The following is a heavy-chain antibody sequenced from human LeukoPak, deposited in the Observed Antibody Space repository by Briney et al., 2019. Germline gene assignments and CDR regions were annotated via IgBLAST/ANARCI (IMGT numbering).Heavy chain of an antibody. Sequence: GGSLRLSCAASGFTFSSHSMHWVRQAPGKGLEYVSGIRSDGTSTYYAKSVKDRFTISRDNSKNTLELQMGSLRAEDMAVYYCARRGSGREFDLWGQGTLVTVSS. D-gene: IGHD6-19*01. CDR3: ARRGSGREFDL. J-gene: IGHJ4*02. V-gene: IGHV3-64*01. CDR2: IRSDGTST. CDR1: GFTFSSHS.